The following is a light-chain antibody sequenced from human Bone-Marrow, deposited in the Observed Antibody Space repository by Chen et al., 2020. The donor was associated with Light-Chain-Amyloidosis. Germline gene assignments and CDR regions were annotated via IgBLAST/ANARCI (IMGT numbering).Light chain of an antibody. CDR1: DLPTKY. CDR3: QSADSSGTYEVI. V-gene: IGLV3-25*03. J-gene: IGLJ2*01. Sequence: SYELTQPPSVSVSPGQTARITCSGDDLPTKYAYWYQQKPGQASVLVIHRDTERPSGISERCSGSSSGTTATLTSSGVQAEDEADYHCQSADSSGTYEVIFGGGTKLTVL. CDR2: RDT.